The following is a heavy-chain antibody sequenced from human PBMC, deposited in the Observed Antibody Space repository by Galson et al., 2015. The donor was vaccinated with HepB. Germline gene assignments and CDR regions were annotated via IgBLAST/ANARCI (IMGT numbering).Heavy chain of an antibody. CDR3: ARGGTYYDFWSGYGGDY. CDR1: GFTFSSYG. D-gene: IGHD3-3*01. J-gene: IGHJ4*02. CDR2: IWYDGSNK. Sequence: SLRLSCAVSGFTFSSYGMHWVRQAPGKGLEWVAVIWYDGSNKYYADSVKGRFTISRDNSKNTLYLQMSSLRAEDTAVYYCARGGTYYDFWSGYGGDYWGQGTLVTVSS. V-gene: IGHV3-33*01.